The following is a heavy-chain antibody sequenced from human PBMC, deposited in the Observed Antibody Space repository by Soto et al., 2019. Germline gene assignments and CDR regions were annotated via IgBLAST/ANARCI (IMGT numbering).Heavy chain of an antibody. V-gene: IGHV4-39*01. J-gene: IGHJ5*02. Sequence: QLQLQESGPGRVKPSETLSLTCTVSGGSISDDTYYWGWIRQPPGKGLEWIGSMYYSGTSSYNPSLKSRVSMSVDTSKKQLSLRLTSVTAADTAVYYCARLHCDSPNCVPLDPWGQGTLVTVSS. CDR1: GGSISDDTYY. D-gene: IGHD3-22*01. CDR3: ARLHCDSPNCVPLDP. CDR2: MYYSGTS.